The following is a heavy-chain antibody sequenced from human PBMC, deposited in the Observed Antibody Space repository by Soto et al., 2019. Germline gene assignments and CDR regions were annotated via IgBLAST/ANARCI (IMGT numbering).Heavy chain of an antibody. D-gene: IGHD3-9*01. CDR3: AHLYDNIYVFDM. Sequence: QITLKESGPTLVKPTQTLTLTCTFSGFSLSTRGVGVGWIRQPPGKALEWLALIFRDDDKRYSPSLKSRLTITGDTSKHQVVLTMTNMDPMDTATYYCAHLYDNIYVFDMWGQGTMVTVSS. V-gene: IGHV2-5*02. CDR2: IFRDDDK. J-gene: IGHJ3*02. CDR1: GFSLSTRGVG.